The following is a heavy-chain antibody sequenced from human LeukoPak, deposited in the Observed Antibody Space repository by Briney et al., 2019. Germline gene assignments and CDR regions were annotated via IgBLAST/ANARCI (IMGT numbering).Heavy chain of an antibody. Sequence: SETLSLTCTVSGASISSYYWSSIRQPPGKGLEWIGYIHHSGSSTYNPSLRSRVSISVDTSKKQFSLKLNSVTAADTAVYYCARRYCSGGTCYGDNWGQGTLVTVSS. V-gene: IGHV4-59*08. D-gene: IGHD2-15*01. CDR3: ARRYCSGGTCYGDN. CDR1: GASISSYY. CDR2: IHHSGSS. J-gene: IGHJ4*02.